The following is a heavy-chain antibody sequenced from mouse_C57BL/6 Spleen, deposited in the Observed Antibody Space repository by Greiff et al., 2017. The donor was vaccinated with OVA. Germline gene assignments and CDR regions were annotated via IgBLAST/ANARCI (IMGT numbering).Heavy chain of an antibody. Sequence: QVQLKQPGAELVKPGASVKMSCKASGYTFTSYWITWVKQRPGQGLEWIGDIYPGSGSTNYNEKFKSKATLTVDTSSSTAYMQLSSLTSEDSAVYYCARRGTTVVTMDYWGQGTSVTVSS. CDR2: IYPGSGST. CDR3: ARRGTTVVTMDY. D-gene: IGHD1-1*01. V-gene: IGHV1-55*01. J-gene: IGHJ4*01. CDR1: GYTFTSYW.